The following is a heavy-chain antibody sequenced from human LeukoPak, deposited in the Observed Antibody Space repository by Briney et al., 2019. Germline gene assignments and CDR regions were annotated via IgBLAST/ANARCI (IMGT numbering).Heavy chain of an antibody. J-gene: IGHJ4*02. CDR2: INSDGSST. Sequence: GGSLRLSCAASGFTFSSHWMHWVRQAPGKGLVWVSRINSDGSSTSYADSVKGRFTISRDNAKNTLYLQMNSLRAEDTAVYYCARDVPAYYYGSGSYYGYWGQGTLVTVSS. CDR1: GFTFSSHW. CDR3: ARDVPAYYYGSGSYYGY. V-gene: IGHV3-74*01. D-gene: IGHD3-10*01.